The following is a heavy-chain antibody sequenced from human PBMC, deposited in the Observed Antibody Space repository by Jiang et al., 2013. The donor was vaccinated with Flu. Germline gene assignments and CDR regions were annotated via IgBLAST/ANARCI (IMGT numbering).Heavy chain of an antibody. D-gene: IGHD1-26*01. J-gene: IGHJ6*03. CDR2: IIPIFGTA. Sequence: VKKPGSSVKVSCKASGGTFSSYAISWVRQAPGQGLEWMGGIIPIFGTANYAQKFQGRVTITADESTSTAYMELSSLRSEDTAVYYCARGQKWELPGYYYYYMDVWGKGTTVTVSS. V-gene: IGHV1-69*01. CDR1: GGTFSSYA. CDR3: ARGQKWELPGYYYYYMDV.